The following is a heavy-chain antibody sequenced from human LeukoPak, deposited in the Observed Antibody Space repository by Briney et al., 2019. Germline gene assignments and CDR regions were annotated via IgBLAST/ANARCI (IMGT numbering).Heavy chain of an antibody. J-gene: IGHJ3*02. Sequence: GESLKISCKGSGDSFTNHFIGWVRQMPGKGLEWMGIIYPRDSYTRYSPSFQGHITISADKSISTAYLQWSSLKASDTAMYHCARPDSGASNTDAFDIWGRGTMVTVSS. CDR2: IYPRDSYT. CDR1: GDSFTNHF. CDR3: ARPDSGASNTDAFDI. D-gene: IGHD2-15*01. V-gene: IGHV5-51*01.